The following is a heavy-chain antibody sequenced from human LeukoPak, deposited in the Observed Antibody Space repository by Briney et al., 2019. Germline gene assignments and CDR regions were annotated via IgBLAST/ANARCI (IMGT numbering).Heavy chain of an antibody. Sequence: GGSLRLSCAASGFTFSKTWMNWVRQAPGKGLEWVGRIKSKTEGGITDFAAPVKGRFAISRDDSKTTLYLQMNTLKTEDTAVYYCTTGLWFGAPRRFDPWGQGTLVTVSS. CDR2: IKSKTEGGIT. CDR1: GFTFSKTW. J-gene: IGHJ5*02. D-gene: IGHD3-10*01. CDR3: TTGLWFGAPRRFDP. V-gene: IGHV3-15*01.